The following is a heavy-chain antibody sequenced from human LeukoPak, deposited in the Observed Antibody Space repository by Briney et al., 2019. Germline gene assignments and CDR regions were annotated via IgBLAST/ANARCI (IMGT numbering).Heavy chain of an antibody. V-gene: IGHV1-2*02. CDR1: GYTFTGYY. CDR3: ARAGAQLLVLNWFDP. J-gene: IGHJ5*02. D-gene: IGHD2-2*01. CDR2: INPNSGGT. Sequence: ASVKVSCKASGYTFTGYYMHWVRQAPGQGLEWMGWINPNSGGTNYAQKFQGRVTMTRDTSISTAYMELSRLRSDDTAVYYCARAGAQLLVLNWFDPWGQGTLVTVSS.